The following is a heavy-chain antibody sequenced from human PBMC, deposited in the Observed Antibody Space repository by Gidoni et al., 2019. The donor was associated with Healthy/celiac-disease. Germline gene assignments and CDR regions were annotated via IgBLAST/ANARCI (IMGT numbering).Heavy chain of an antibody. J-gene: IGHJ4*02. V-gene: IGHV4-39*07. Sequence: LQLQESAPGLVQPSETLSLTCSVAGGSISSSSYYWGRIRQPPGKGLEWSGSIYSSGSTYYNPSLKSRGTISVDTSKNQFSLKLSAVTAADTAVYYCARLSGWYPGELDYWGQGTLVTVSS. CDR3: ARLSGWYPGELDY. CDR1: GGSISSSSYY. CDR2: IYSSGST. D-gene: IGHD6-19*01.